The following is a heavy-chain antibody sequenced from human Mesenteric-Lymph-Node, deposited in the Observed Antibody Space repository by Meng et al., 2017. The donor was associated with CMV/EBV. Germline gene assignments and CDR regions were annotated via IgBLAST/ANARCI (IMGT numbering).Heavy chain of an antibody. CDR2: INPNSGRT. CDR1: GGTFSSYA. Sequence: ASVKVSCKASGGTFSSYAISWVRQAPGQGLEWMGWINPNSGRTYFAQKFKGRVTVTRDTSINTAYMELTMLRFEDTAVYYCARDLSGDAFDIWGQGTMVTVSS. D-gene: IGHD1-26*01. CDR3: ARDLSGDAFDI. J-gene: IGHJ3*02. V-gene: IGHV1-2*02.